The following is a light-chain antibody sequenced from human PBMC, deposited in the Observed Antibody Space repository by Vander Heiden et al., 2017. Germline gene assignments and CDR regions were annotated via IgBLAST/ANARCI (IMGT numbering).Light chain of an antibody. V-gene: IGKV1-39*01. CDR1: RDIRTY. CDR3: QQSYNMFS. Sequence: DIQLSQSPPSLSASVGDRVTITCRSSRDIRTYLNWYHQKRGESPKLLIYGASTVHSGVPSRISGSGSATHFTITINGLQVDDVGTYFCQQSYNMFSFGAGTQV. CDR2: GAS. J-gene: IGKJ4*01.